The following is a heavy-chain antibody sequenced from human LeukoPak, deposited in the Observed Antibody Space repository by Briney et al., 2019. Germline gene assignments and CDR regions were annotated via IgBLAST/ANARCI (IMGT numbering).Heavy chain of an antibody. D-gene: IGHD3-10*01. V-gene: IGHV4-34*01. Sequence: SETLSLTCAVYGGSFSGYYWSWIRQPPGKGLEWIGEINHSGSTNYNPSLKSRVTISVDTSKNQFSLKLSSVTAADTAVYYCARAITMVRGTSRRSWFDLWGQGTLVTVSS. CDR1: GGSFSGYY. CDR3: ARAITMVRGTSRRSWFDL. CDR2: INHSGST. J-gene: IGHJ5*02.